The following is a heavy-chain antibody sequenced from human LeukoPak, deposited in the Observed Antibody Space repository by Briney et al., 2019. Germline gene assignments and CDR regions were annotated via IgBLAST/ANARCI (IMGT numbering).Heavy chain of an antibody. D-gene: IGHD1-1*01. CDR3: ARLERDNYYYYMDV. CDR1: GGSISSYY. V-gene: IGHV4-59*08. CDR2: IYYSGST. Sequence: PSETLSLTCTVSGGSISSYYWSWIRQPPGKGLEWIGYIYYSGSTNYNPSLKSRVTISVDTSKNQFSLKLSSVTAADTAVYYCARLERDNYYYYMDVWGKGTTVTVSS. J-gene: IGHJ6*03.